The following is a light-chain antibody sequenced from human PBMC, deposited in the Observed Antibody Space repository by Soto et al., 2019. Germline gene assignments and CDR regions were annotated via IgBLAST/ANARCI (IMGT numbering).Light chain of an antibody. CDR2: GVS. CDR3: SSYTSSTTLVV. CDR1: SSDVGGYNY. V-gene: IGLV2-14*01. J-gene: IGLJ1*01. Sequence: QSALTQPASVSGSPGQSITISCTGTSSDVGGYNYVSWYQQHPGKAPKLMIYGVSNRPSGVSNRFSGSKSGNTASLTISGLQAEDEADYYCSSYTSSTTLVVFGTGTKLTV.